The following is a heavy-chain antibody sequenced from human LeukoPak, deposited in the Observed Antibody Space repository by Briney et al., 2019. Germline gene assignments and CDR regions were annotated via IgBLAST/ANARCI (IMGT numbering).Heavy chain of an antibody. CDR2: IYTSGRT. CDR1: GGSFSGYY. V-gene: IGHV4-59*10. Sequence: SETLSLTCAVYGGSFSGYYWSWIRQPAGKGLEWIGRIYTSGRTNYNPSLKSRVTISVDTSKNQFSLKLSSVTAADTAVYYCARWDYGDYVLDYWGQGTLVKVSS. CDR3: ARWDYGDYVLDY. D-gene: IGHD4-17*01. J-gene: IGHJ4*02.